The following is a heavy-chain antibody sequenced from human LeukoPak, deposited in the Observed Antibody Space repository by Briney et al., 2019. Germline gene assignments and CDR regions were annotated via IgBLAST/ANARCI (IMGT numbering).Heavy chain of an antibody. Sequence: GGSLRLSCAASGFTFSSYGMHWVRQAPGKGLEWVAFIRYDGSNKYYADSVKGRFTISRDNAKNTVYLQMNGLRAEDTAVYYCAKDPGDYSNYVGWFDPWGQGTLVTVSS. CDR2: IRYDGSNK. J-gene: IGHJ5*02. CDR1: GFTFSSYG. V-gene: IGHV3-30*02. D-gene: IGHD4-11*01. CDR3: AKDPGDYSNYVGWFDP.